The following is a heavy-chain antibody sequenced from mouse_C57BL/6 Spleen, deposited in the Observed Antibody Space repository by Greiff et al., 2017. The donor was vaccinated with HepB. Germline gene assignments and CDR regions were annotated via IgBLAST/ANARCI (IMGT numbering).Heavy chain of an antibody. CDR2: FYPGSGSI. V-gene: IGHV1-62-2*01. Sequence: VQLQQSGAELVKPGASVKLSCKASGYTFTEYTIHWVKQRSGQGLEWIGWFYPGSGSIKYNEKFKDTSTLTADKSSSTFYMELSSLTSEDSAVYFCARLEGGFDSYYVFDYWGQGTTLTVSS. CDR3: ARLEGGFDSYYVFDY. J-gene: IGHJ2*01. CDR1: GYTFTEYT. D-gene: IGHD2-3*01.